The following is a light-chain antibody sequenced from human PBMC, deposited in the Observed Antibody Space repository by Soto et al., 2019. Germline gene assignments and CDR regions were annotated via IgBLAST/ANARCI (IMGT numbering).Light chain of an antibody. V-gene: IGKV3-20*01. Sequence: EIVLTQSPGPLSLSPGARATLSCRASQSVSSSYLAWYQQKPGQAPRLLIYGASSRATGIPDRFSGSGSGTDFTLTISRLEPEDVAVYYCQQYGSSPVTFGPGTKVDIK. CDR2: GAS. J-gene: IGKJ3*01. CDR3: QQYGSSPVT. CDR1: QSVSSSY.